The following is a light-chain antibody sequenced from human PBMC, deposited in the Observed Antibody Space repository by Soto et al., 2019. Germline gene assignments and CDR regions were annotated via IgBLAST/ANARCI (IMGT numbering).Light chain of an antibody. CDR3: CSYAGNYTPFV. CDR2: DVS. CDR1: SSDVGGYNY. Sequence: QSALTQPRSVSGSPGQSVTISCTGTSSDVGGYNYVSWYQQHPDKAPKLVIYDVSKRPSGVPDRLSGSKSGNTASLTISGLQAEDEADYYCCSYAGNYTPFVFGTGTKVTVL. V-gene: IGLV2-11*01. J-gene: IGLJ1*01.